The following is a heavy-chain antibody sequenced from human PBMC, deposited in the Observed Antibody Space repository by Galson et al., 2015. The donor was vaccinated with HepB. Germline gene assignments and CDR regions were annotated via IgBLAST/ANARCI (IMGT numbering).Heavy chain of an antibody. D-gene: IGHD2-15*01. CDR2: IKQDGIAI. CDR1: GFTFSSYW. CDR3: ASELVVMGAAGSDH. V-gene: IGHV3-7*03. J-gene: IGHJ4*02. Sequence: SLRLSCAASGFTFSSYWMSWVRQAPGKGLEWVAYIKQDGIAIHYVDSVKGRFTISRDNAKNSLYLQMNSLRAEDTAVYYCASELVVMGAAGSDHCGQGTLGTVSS.